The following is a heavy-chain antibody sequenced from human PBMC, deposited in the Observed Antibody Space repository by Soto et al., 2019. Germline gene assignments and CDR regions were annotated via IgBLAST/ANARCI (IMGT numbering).Heavy chain of an antibody. V-gene: IGHV3-9*01. CDR2: ISWNSGSI. CDR1: GFTFDDYA. D-gene: IGHD1-7*01. J-gene: IGHJ4*02. Sequence: EVQLVESGGGLVQPGRSLRLSCAASGFTFDDYAMHWVRQAPGKGLEWVSGISWNSGSIGYADSVKGRFTISRDNAKNSLYLQMNSLRAEDTALYYCAKDGSWNWNYGGDFDYWGQGTLVTVSS. CDR3: AKDGSWNWNYGGDFDY.